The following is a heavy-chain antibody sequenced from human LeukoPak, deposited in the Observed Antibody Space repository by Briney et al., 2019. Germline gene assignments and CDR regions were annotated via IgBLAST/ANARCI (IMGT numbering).Heavy chain of an antibody. CDR1: GGSLSGTDYY. CDR3: AGRGYAMAY. V-gene: IGHV4-30-4*01. Sequence: SGTLSLTFRFSGGSLSGTDYYWRCIRGPPEKGLEWIGYIHHSGSTSYNPSLKGRITISVDTSMNQFSLEMTSMTAADTAVYYCAGRGYAMAYWGRGALVTVSS. D-gene: IGHD5-12*01. CDR2: IHHSGST. J-gene: IGHJ4*02.